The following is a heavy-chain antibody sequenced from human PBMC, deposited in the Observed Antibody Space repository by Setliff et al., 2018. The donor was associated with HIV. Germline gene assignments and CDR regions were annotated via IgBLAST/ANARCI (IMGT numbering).Heavy chain of an antibody. CDR3: ARVPGYSSGTSYMDV. Sequence: SETLSLTCALYGGSFSNSYWSWIRQPPGKGLEWIGEINHSGSTNYNPSLTSRVTISVDTSKNQFSLKLRSVTAADRAVYYCARVPGYSSGTSYMDVWGKGTTVTVSS. CDR2: INHSGST. V-gene: IGHV4-34*01. D-gene: IGHD6-19*01. J-gene: IGHJ6*03. CDR1: GGSFSNSY.